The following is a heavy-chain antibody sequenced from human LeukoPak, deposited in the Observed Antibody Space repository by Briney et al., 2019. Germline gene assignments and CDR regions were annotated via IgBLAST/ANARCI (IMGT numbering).Heavy chain of an antibody. Sequence: SETLSLTCAVYGGSFSGYYWSWIRQPPGKGLEWMGEINHSGSTNYNPSLKSRVTISVDTSKNQFSLKLSSVTAADTAVYYCARHLSYYYYMDVWGKGTTVTVSS. CDR1: GGSFSGYY. CDR2: INHSGST. V-gene: IGHV4-34*01. CDR3: ARHLSYYYYMDV. J-gene: IGHJ6*03.